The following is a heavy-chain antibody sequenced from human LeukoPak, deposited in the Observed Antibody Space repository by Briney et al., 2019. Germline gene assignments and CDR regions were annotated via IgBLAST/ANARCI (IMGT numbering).Heavy chain of an antibody. CDR1: GFSISNFY. D-gene: IGHD5-18*01. V-gene: IGHV3-7*01. Sequence: GGSLRLSCAASGFSISNFYMTWVRQAPGKGLEWVANIKRDGSDKYYVDSVKGRFTISRDNAHNSLYLQMNSLRAEDTAVYYCARDPYDKIGYGAFDIWGQGTRVTVSS. CDR3: ARDPYDKIGYGAFDI. J-gene: IGHJ3*02. CDR2: IKRDGSDK.